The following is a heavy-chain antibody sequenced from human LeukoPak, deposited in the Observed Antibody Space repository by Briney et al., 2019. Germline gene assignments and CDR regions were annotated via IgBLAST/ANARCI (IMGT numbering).Heavy chain of an antibody. CDR2: IRSKANSYAT. CDR1: GFTFSGSA. CDR3: TRADDFWSGYYNPYYFDY. D-gene: IGHD3-3*01. J-gene: IGHJ4*02. Sequence: PGGSLRLSCAASGFTFSGSAMQWVRQASGKGLEWVGRIRSKANSYATAYAASVKGRFTISRDDSKNTAYLQMNSLKTEDTAVYYCTRADDFWSGYYNPYYFDYWGQGTLVTVSS. V-gene: IGHV3-73*01.